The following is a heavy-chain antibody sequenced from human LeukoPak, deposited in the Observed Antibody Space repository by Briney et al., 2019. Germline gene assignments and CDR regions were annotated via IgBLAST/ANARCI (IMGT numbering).Heavy chain of an antibody. CDR3: ARGSDIAAAVKIYGSEF. CDR1: GFTVSSNY. CDR2: INGDGSST. Sequence: GGSLRLSCAASGFTVSSNYMSWVRQVPGKGLLWVSRINGDGSSTTYADPVRGRFTISRDNAKNTLYLQMNSLRVEDTAVYYCARGSDIAAAVKIYGSEFWGQGTLVTVSS. V-gene: IGHV3-74*01. J-gene: IGHJ4*02. D-gene: IGHD6-13*01.